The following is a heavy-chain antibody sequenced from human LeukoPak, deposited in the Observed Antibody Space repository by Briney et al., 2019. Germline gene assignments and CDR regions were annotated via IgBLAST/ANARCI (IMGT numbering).Heavy chain of an antibody. V-gene: IGHV4-39*01. CDR1: GGSISSSSYY. CDR3: AYLSHTGGILWFGELSNGMDV. CDR2: IYYSGST. Sequence: PSETLSLTCTVSGGSISSSSYYWGWIRQPPGKGLEWIGSIYYSGSTYYNPSLKSRVTISVDTSKNQFSLKLSSVTAADTAVYYCAYLSHTGGILWFGELSNGMDVWGQGTTVTVSS. J-gene: IGHJ6*02. D-gene: IGHD3-10*01.